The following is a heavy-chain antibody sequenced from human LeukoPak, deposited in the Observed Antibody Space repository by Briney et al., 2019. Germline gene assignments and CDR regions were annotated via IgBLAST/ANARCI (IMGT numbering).Heavy chain of an antibody. Sequence: IGSIYYSGSTYYNPSLKSRVTISVDTSKNQFSLKLSSVTAADTAVYYCARGTVTMTEYFQHWGQGTLVTVSS. D-gene: IGHD4-17*01. J-gene: IGHJ1*01. V-gene: IGHV4-39*07. CDR3: ARGTVTMTEYFQH. CDR2: IYYSGST.